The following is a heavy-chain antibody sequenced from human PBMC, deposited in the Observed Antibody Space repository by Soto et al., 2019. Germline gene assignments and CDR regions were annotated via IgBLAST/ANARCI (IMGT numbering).Heavy chain of an antibody. CDR2: ISSSSSTI. CDR1: GFTFSSYS. J-gene: IGHJ1*01. D-gene: IGHD6-13*01. Sequence: EVPLVESGGGLVQPGGSLRLSCAASGFTFSSYSMNWVRQAPGKGLEWVSYISSSSSTIYYADSVKGRFTISRDNAKNSLYLQMNSLRADDTAVYYCARDLGSSWYPEYFQPWGQGTLVTVSS. V-gene: IGHV3-48*01. CDR3: ARDLGSSWYPEYFQP.